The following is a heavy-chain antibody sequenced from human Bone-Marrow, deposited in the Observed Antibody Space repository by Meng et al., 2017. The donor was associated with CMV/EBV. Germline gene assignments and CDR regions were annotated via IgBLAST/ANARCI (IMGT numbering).Heavy chain of an antibody. V-gene: IGHV3-11*01. Sequence: GESLKISCAASGFTFSDYYMSWIRQAPGNGLEWVSYISSIGITIYYADSVKGRFTISRDNAKNSLYLQMNSLRAEDTAVYYCARGGRGSGYYNYYYGMDVWGQGTTVTVSS. CDR1: GFTFSDYY. D-gene: IGHD3-3*01. J-gene: IGHJ6*02. CDR3: ARGGRGSGYYNYYYGMDV. CDR2: ISSIGITI.